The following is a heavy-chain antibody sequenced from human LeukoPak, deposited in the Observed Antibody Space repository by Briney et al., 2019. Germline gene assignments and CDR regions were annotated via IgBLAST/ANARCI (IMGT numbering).Heavy chain of an antibody. CDR2: IYYSGST. D-gene: IGHD2-21*01. CDR1: GGSISSSSYY. J-gene: IGHJ4*02. V-gene: IGHV4-39*01. CDR3: ARHSIPGPIDY. Sequence: SETLSLTCTVSGGSISSSSYYWGWIRQPPGKGLEWIGSIYYSGSTYYNPSLKSRVTISVDTSKNQFSLKLSSVTAADTAVYYCARHSIPGPIDYWGQGTLVTVSS.